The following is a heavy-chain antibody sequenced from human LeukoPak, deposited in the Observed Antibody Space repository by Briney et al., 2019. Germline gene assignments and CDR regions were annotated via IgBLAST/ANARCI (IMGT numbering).Heavy chain of an antibody. D-gene: IGHD3-10*01. Sequence: GSLRLSCAASGFTFSSYAMHWVRQAPGKGLEWVSVMSNDGSKQYYGDTVKGRFTISRDNSKNTLYLQMNSLRAEDTAVYYCAGVLGVRDLAYFDYWGHGTLVTVSS. CDR2: MSNDGSKQ. CDR1: GFTFSSYA. J-gene: IGHJ4*01. CDR3: AGVLGVRDLAYFDY. V-gene: IGHV3-30-3*01.